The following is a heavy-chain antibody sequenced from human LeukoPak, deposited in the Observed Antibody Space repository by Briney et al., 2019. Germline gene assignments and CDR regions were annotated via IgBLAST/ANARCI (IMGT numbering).Heavy chain of an antibody. CDR1: GFTFSRYW. CDR3: AKVGSYYDILTGYHPSYYYGMDV. CDR2: INPDGSTT. V-gene: IGHV3-74*01. Sequence: PGESQRLSCAASGFTFSRYWIHWVHQAPGKGLEWVSRINPDGSTTTYADSVKGRFTISRDNAKNTLYLQMNSLRAEDTAVYYCAKVGSYYDILTGYHPSYYYGMDVWGQGTTVTVSS. J-gene: IGHJ6*02. D-gene: IGHD3-9*01.